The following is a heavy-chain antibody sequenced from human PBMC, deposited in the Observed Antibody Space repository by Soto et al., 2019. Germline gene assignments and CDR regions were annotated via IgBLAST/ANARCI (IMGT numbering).Heavy chain of an antibody. CDR2: MNPNSGNT. CDR3: ARSRYCSGGSCYGDFVDY. J-gene: IGHJ4*02. D-gene: IGHD2-15*01. CDR1: GYTFTSYD. Sequence: ASVKVSCKASGYTFTSYDINWVRQATGQGLEWMGWMNPNSGNTGYAQKFQGRVTMTRNTSISTAYMELSSLRSEDAAVYYCARSRYCSGGSCYGDFVDYWGQGTLVTVSS. V-gene: IGHV1-8*01.